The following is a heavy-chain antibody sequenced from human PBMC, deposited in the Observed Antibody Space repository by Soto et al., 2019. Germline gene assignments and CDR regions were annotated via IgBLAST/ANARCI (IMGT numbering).Heavy chain of an antibody. J-gene: IGHJ6*02. CDR3: ARAGWCSGGSCYSRLTYYYGMDV. CDR1: GYTFTSYG. Sequence: ASVKVSCKASGYTFTSYGISWVRQAPGQGLEWMGWISAYNGNTNYAQKLQGRVTMTTDTSTSTAYMELRSLRSDDTAVYYCARAGWCSGGSCYSRLTYYYGMDVWGQGTTVTVSS. V-gene: IGHV1-18*01. CDR2: ISAYNGNT. D-gene: IGHD2-15*01.